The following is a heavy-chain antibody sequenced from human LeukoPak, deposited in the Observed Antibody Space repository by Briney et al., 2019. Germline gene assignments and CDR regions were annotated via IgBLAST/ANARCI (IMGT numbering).Heavy chain of an antibody. CDR1: GFTFSSYG. CDR2: ITSSSSYT. V-gene: IGHV3-21*01. CDR3: ARDRGGNCFDY. J-gene: IGHJ4*02. Sequence: GGSLRLSCAPSGFTFSSYGMHWVRQAPGKGVEWVSSITSSSSYTFYADSVKSRFTISRDNAKNSLYLQMNSLRAEDTAIYYCARDRGGNCFDYWGQGTLVSVSS. D-gene: IGHD1-7*01.